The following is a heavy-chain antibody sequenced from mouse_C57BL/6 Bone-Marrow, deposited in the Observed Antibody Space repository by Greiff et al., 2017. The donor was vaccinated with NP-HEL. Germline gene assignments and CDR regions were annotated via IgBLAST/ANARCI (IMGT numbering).Heavy chain of an antibody. V-gene: IGHV6-3*01. Sequence: EVHLVESGGGLVQPGGSMKLSCVASGFTFSNYWMNWVRQSPEKGLEWVAQIRLKSDNYATHYAESVKGRFTISRDDSKSSVYLQMNNLRAEDTGIYYCTGLSLYYFDYWGQGTTLTVSS. CDR1: GFTFSNYW. J-gene: IGHJ2*01. CDR2: IRLKSDNYAT. D-gene: IGHD6-2*01. CDR3: TGLSLYYFDY.